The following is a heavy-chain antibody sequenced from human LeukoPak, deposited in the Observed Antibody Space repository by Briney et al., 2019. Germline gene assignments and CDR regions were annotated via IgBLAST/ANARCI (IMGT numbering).Heavy chain of an antibody. J-gene: IGHJ4*02. V-gene: IGHV3-48*03. CDR1: GFTFSSYE. D-gene: IGHD6-19*01. CDR2: ISSCGSTI. Sequence: GGSLRLSCAASGFTFSSYEMNWVRQAPGKGLEWVSYISSCGSTIYYADSVKGRFTISRDNAKNSLYRQMNSLGAEDTAFYNCAGGSGWYGYFYYWGPGELFTVSP. CDR3: AGGSGWYGYFYY.